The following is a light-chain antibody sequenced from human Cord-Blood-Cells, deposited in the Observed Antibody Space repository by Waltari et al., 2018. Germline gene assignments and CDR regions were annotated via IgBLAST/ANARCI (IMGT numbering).Light chain of an antibody. CDR1: SSDGGGYNY. Sequence: QAALTQPRSVSGSPGQSVTISCTGTSSDGGGYNYVSWYQQHPGKAPKLMIYDVSKRPSGVPDRFSGSKSGNTASLTISGLQAEDEADYYCCSYAGSYHVFGTGTKVTVL. V-gene: IGLV2-11*01. CDR2: DVS. CDR3: CSYAGSYHV. J-gene: IGLJ1*01.